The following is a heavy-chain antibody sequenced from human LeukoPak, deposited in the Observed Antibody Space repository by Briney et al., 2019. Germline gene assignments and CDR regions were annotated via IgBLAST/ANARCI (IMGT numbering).Heavy chain of an antibody. Sequence: TLSLTCTVSGGSISSGDYYWSWIRQPPGKGLEWIGYIYYSGSTYYNPSLKSRVTISVGTSKNQFSLKLSSVAAADTAVYYCARNRLRITMVRGAPRDDAFDIWGQGTMVTVSS. CDR3: ARNRLRITMVRGAPRDDAFDI. J-gene: IGHJ3*02. CDR1: GGSISSGDYY. CDR2: IYYSGST. D-gene: IGHD3-10*01. V-gene: IGHV4-30-4*01.